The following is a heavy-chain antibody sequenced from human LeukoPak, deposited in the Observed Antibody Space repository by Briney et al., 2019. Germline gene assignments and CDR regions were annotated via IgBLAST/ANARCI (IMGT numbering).Heavy chain of an antibody. J-gene: IGHJ4*02. V-gene: IGHV3-21*04. D-gene: IGHD5-12*01. Sequence: GGSLRLSCAASGFTFSSYSMHWVRQAPGKGLEWVSSITSSSSYVYYADSVKGRFTISRDNSKNSLYLQMNSLRAEDTAVYYCTTKVIRGNSGDDYDDWGQGTLDTVSS. CDR1: GFTFSSYS. CDR2: ITSSSSYV. CDR3: TTKVIRGNSGDDYDD.